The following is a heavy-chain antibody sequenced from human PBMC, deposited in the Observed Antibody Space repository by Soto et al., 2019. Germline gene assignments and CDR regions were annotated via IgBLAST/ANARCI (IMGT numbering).Heavy chain of an antibody. J-gene: IGHJ4*02. D-gene: IGHD6-19*01. V-gene: IGHV1-3*05. CDR1: GYTFTGYA. CDR3: ARAVAVPADFDY. Sequence: QVKVVQSGAEEKKPGASVKVSCTASGYTFTGYAIHWVRQAPGQRLEWMGWINAGNGNTKYSQKFQGRVTITRDTSASTAYMELSSLRSEDTAVYYCARAVAVPADFDYWGQGTLVTVSS. CDR2: INAGNGNT.